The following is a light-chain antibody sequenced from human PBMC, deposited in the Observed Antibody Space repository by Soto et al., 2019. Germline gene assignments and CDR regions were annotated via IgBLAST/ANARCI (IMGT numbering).Light chain of an antibody. CDR2: KTS. CDR1: QSIDSW. V-gene: IGKV1-5*03. J-gene: IGKJ4*01. Sequence: DIQMTQSPSTLSASVGDRVTITCRASQSIDSWLAWYQQKPGKAPNLLIYKTSNLESGVPSRFSGSGSGTEFSLTISSLQPYDFATYYCQQYKSFSLTFGGGTRVEVK. CDR3: QQYKSFSLT.